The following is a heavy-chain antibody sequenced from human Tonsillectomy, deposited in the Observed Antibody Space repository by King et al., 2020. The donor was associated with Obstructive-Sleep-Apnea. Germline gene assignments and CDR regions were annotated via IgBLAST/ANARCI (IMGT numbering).Heavy chain of an antibody. D-gene: IGHD1-1*01. CDR2: IYYSGST. CDR3: ARQRDRLEPTDS. V-gene: IGHV4-59*08. CDR1: GGSISGYY. Sequence: QLQESGPGLVKPSETLSLTCTVSGGSISGYYWSWIRQPPGKGLVWIGYIYYSGSTNYNPSLKSRVTISVDTSKNQFSLKLSSVTAADTAVYYCARQRDRLEPTDSWGQGTLVTVSS. J-gene: IGHJ4*02.